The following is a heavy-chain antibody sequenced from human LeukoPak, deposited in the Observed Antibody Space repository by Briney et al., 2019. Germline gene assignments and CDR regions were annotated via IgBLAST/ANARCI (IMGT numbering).Heavy chain of an antibody. CDR1: GFTFSSYS. CDR3: ARDLRTTVVTPIWY. V-gene: IGHV3-48*01. Sequence: GGSLRLSCAASGFTFSSYSMNWVRQAPGQGLEWVSYISSSSSTIYYADSVKGRFTISRDNAKNSLYLQMNSLRAEDTAVYYCARDLRTTVVTPIWYWGQGTLVTVSS. D-gene: IGHD4-23*01. J-gene: IGHJ4*02. CDR2: ISSSSSTI.